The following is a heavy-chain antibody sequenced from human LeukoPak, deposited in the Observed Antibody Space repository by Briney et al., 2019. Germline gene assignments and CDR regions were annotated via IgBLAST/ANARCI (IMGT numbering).Heavy chain of an antibody. CDR2: ISYDGSNK. Sequence: GGSLRLSCAASGFTFSSYAMHWVRQAPGKGLEWVAVISYDGSNKYYADSVKGRFTISRDNSKNTLNLQMNSLRAEDTAVYYCARESQAYYYGSGSPNYWGQGTLVTVSS. J-gene: IGHJ4*02. V-gene: IGHV3-30*04. CDR3: ARESQAYYYGSGSPNY. D-gene: IGHD3-10*01. CDR1: GFTFSSYA.